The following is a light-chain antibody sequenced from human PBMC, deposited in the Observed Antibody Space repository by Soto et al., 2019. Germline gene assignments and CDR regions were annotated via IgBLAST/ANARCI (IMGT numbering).Light chain of an antibody. CDR1: QSVSNN. CDR2: AAS. V-gene: IGKV3-15*01. Sequence: EIVLTQSPETLSVSPGERATLSCRASQSVSNNLAWYLQKPGQAPSLLIYAASTRATGIPARFGGGGSGTEFTLTISSLQSEDFAVYYCQQYNNWPITFGQGTRLEIK. CDR3: QQYNNWPIT. J-gene: IGKJ5*01.